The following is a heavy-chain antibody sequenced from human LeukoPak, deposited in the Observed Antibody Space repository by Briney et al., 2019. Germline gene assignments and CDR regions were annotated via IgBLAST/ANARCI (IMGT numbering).Heavy chain of an antibody. D-gene: IGHD3-22*01. J-gene: IGHJ3*02. V-gene: IGHV3-23*01. CDR1: GFTFSNYA. CDR2: IGGSGGSA. Sequence: GGSLRLSCAASGFTFSNYAMSRVRQAPGKGLEWVSGIGGSGGSAYYVDSVKGRFTTSRDTSKNTLYLQMNSLRAEDTAVYYCAKPPEGSGYYYAITNDAFDIWGQGTMVTVSS. CDR3: AKPPEGSGYYYAITNDAFDI.